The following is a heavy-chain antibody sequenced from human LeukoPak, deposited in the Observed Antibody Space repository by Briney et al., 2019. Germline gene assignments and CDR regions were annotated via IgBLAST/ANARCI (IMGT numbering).Heavy chain of an antibody. D-gene: IGHD4/OR15-4a*01. CDR3: AARGDYGPDY. V-gene: IGHV3-33*01. J-gene: IGHJ4*02. CDR2: TWYDGSNK. Sequence: GGSLRLSCAASGFTFSSYGMHWVRQAPGKGLEWVAVTWYDGSNKYYADSVNGRFTISRDNSKNKLYLQMNSQRTKDTAASYFAARGDYGPDYWGQGTLVTVSS. CDR1: GFTFSSYG.